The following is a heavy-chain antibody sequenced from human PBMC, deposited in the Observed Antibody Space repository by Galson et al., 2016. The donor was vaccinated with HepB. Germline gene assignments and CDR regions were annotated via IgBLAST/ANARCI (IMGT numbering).Heavy chain of an antibody. CDR1: KFRFSAYG. CDR2: ISYDGSNK. V-gene: IGHV3-30*18. D-gene: IGHD5-18*01. CDR3: AKHTYIYASATFSGFDS. J-gene: IGHJ4*02. Sequence: LRLSCAASKFRFSAYGMHWVRQAPGKGLEWVAVISYDGSNKYYADSVKGRFTISRDNSRNTLHLQMDGLKAEDTAIYYCAKHTYIYASATFSGFDSWGQGTLVTVSS.